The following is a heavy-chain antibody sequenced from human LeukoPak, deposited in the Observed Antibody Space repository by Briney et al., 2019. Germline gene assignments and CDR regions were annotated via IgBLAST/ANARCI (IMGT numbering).Heavy chain of an antibody. J-gene: IGHJ3*02. V-gene: IGHV3-20*04. CDR2: INWNGGST. Sequence: GGSLRLSCAASGFTFSSYSMNWVRQAPGKGLEWVSGINWNGGSTGYADSVKGRFTISRDNAKNSLYLQMNSLRAEDTALYYCAREFYDNFSGGGAFDIWGQGTMVTVSS. D-gene: IGHD5/OR15-5a*01. CDR1: GFTFSSYS. CDR3: AREFYDNFSGGGAFDI.